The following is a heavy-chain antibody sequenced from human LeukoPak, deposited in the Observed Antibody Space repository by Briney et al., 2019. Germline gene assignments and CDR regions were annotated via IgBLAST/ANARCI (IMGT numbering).Heavy chain of an antibody. Sequence: GGSLRLSCTASGFAFDEHGMSWVRQVPGKGLEWVSGINWSGGSTGYADPLRGRFTISRDNAKNSPYLQMDSLRAEDTALYYCARAPITSPFYFDYWGQGTLVTVSS. CDR2: INWSGGST. D-gene: IGHD2-2*01. J-gene: IGHJ4*02. CDR1: GFAFDEHG. V-gene: IGHV3-20*04. CDR3: ARAPITSPFYFDY.